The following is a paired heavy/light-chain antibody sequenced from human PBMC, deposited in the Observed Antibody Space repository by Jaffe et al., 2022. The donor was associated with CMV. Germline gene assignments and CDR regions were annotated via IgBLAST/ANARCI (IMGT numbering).Light chain of an antibody. CDR1: SSNIGSNY. CDR3: AAWDDSLLGV. J-gene: IGLJ2*01. CDR2: RNN. Sequence: QSVLTQPPSASGTPGQRVTISCSGSSSNIGSNYVYWYQQLPGTAPKLLIYRNNQRPSGVPDRFSGSKSGTSASLAISGLRSEDEADYYCAAWDDSLLGVFGGGTKLTVL. V-gene: IGLV1-47*01.
Heavy chain of an antibody. V-gene: IGHV2-5*01. Sequence: QITLKESGPTLVKPTQTLTLTCTFSGFSLSTSGVGVGWIRQPPGKALEWLALIYWNDDKRYSPSLKSRLTITKDTSKNQVVLTMTNMDPVDTATYYCAHSLGSSWYSGGPGAWLYFQHWGQGTLVTVSS. CDR2: IYWNDDK. CDR3: AHSLGSSWYSGGPGAWLYFQH. J-gene: IGHJ1*01. CDR1: GFSLSTSGVG. D-gene: IGHD6-13*01.